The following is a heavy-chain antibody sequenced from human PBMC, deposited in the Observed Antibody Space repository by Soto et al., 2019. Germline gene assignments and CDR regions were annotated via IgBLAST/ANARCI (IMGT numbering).Heavy chain of an antibody. V-gene: IGHV3-23*01. CDR1: GFIFSDYG. D-gene: IGHD1-26*01. CDR3: AKTFGSNWLLDY. CDR2: MSGSGGSR. J-gene: IGHJ4*02. Sequence: EVRLLESGGGLVQPEGSLRLSCEGSGFIFSDYGTSWVRQSPEKGLQWVSAMSGSGGSRYYADSVKGRFTISRDNSKNTVYLQMSSLRGDDTAIYYCAKTFGSNWLLDYWGQGTLVTVSS.